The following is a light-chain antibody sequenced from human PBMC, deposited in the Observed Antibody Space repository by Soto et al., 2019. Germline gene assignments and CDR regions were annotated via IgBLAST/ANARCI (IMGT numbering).Light chain of an antibody. CDR3: QQYGSSPLT. Sequence: EMVLTQSPGTLSLSPGERATLSCRASQSVSSSYLAWYQQKPGQAPRLLIYGASSRATGIPDRFSVSGSGTDFTLNISRLEPEDFAVYYCQQYGSSPLTFGGGTKVDIK. V-gene: IGKV3-20*01. J-gene: IGKJ4*01. CDR1: QSVSSSY. CDR2: GAS.